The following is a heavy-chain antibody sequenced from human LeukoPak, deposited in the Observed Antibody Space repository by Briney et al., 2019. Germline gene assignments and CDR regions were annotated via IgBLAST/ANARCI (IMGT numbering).Heavy chain of an antibody. J-gene: IGHJ4*02. V-gene: IGHV4-4*07. D-gene: IGHD6-13*01. CDR2: IYTSGST. CDR3: AKDLQGSSWYSPDQ. Sequence: NTSETLSLTCTVSGGSISSYYWSWIRQPAGKGLEWIGRIYTSGSTNYNPSLKSRVTMSVDTSKNQFSLKLSSVTAEDTAIYYCAKDLQGSSWYSPDQWGQGTLVTVSS. CDR1: GGSISSYY.